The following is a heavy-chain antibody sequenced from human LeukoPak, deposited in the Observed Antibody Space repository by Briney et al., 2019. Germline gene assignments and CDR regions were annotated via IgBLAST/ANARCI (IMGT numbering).Heavy chain of an antibody. CDR3: ARGLTYYDFWSGYSTEYYQH. V-gene: IGHV4-61*02. CDR1: GGSISSGSYY. CDR2: IYTSGST. D-gene: IGHD3-3*01. J-gene: IGHJ1*01. Sequence: SQTLSLTCTVSGGSISSGSYYWSWIRQPAGKGLEWIGRIYTSGSTNYNPSLKSRVTISVDTSKNQFSLKLSSVTAADTAVYYCARGLTYYDFWSGYSTEYYQHWGQGTLVTVSS.